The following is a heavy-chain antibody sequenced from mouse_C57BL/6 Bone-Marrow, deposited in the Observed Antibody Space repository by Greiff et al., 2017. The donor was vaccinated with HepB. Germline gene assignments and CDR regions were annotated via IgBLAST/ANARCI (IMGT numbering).Heavy chain of an antibody. CDR2: IDPETGGT. D-gene: IGHD2-1*01. J-gene: IGHJ2*01. CDR3: TREHYGNRHYFDY. Sequence: QVQLQQPGAELVRPGASVTLSCKASGYTFTGYEMHWVKQTPVHGLEWIGAIDPETGGTAYNQKFKGKAILTADKSSSTAYMELRSLTSEDSAVYYCTREHYGNRHYFDYWGQGTTLTVSS. CDR1: GYTFTGYE. V-gene: IGHV1-15*01.